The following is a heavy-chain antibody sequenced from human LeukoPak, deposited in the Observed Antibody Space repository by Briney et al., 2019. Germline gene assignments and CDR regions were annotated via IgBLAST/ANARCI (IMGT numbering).Heavy chain of an antibody. CDR1: GSTFRSYA. Sequence: GGSLRLSCAASGSTFRSYAMRWVREAPGKGLEWVSDICGSGGSTNYADSLKGRFTPSRDNSKNTLYLQMNSLRAEDTAVYYCANSDYGDYLFDYWGQGTLVTVSS. CDR3: ANSDYGDYLFDY. V-gene: IGHV3-23*01. J-gene: IGHJ4*02. D-gene: IGHD4-17*01. CDR2: ICGSGGST.